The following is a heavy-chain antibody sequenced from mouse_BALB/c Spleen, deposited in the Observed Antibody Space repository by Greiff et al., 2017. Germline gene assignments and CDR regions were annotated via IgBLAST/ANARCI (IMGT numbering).Heavy chain of an antibody. D-gene: IGHD4-1*01. CDR3: ARCPNWDNYFDY. J-gene: IGHJ2*01. CDR1: GYTFTDYN. CDR2: INPNNGGT. V-gene: IGHV1-18*01. Sequence: VQLKESGPELVKPGASVKIPCKASGYTFTDYNMDWVKQSHGKSLEWIGDINPNNGGTIYNQKFKGKATLTVDKSSSTAYMELRSLTSEDTAVYYCARCPNWDNYFDYWGQGTTLTVSS.